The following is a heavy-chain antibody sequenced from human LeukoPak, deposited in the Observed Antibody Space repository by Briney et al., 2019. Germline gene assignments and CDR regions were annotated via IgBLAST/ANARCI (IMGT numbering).Heavy chain of an antibody. D-gene: IGHD6-19*01. CDR3: AKNPPTTYSSGWYGRFDY. CDR1: GFTFSSDA. V-gene: IGHV3-23*01. Sequence: GGSLRLSCAASGFTFSSDAMSWVRQAPGKGLEWVSAISGSGGSTYYADSVKGRFTISRDNSKNTLYLQMNSLRAEDTAVYYCAKNPPTTYSSGWYGRFDYWGQGTLVTVSS. CDR2: ISGSGGST. J-gene: IGHJ4*02.